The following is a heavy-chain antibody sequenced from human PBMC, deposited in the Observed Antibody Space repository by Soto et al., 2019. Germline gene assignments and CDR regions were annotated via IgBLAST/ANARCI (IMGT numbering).Heavy chain of an antibody. J-gene: IGHJ3*01. CDR2: ISPSRGGT. V-gene: IGHV1-46*03. D-gene: IGHD6-13*01. Sequence: QVQLVQSGAEVKKPGASVRVSCKASGYTFTSYYIHWVRQAPGHGPEWMGMISPSRGGTDYAQKFQGRVTMTRDTFTITGYMELSSLRSEDTAVYYCTRSIITSAGTDAFALWGQWTLVTVSS. CDR1: GYTFTSYY. CDR3: TRSIITSAGTDAFAL.